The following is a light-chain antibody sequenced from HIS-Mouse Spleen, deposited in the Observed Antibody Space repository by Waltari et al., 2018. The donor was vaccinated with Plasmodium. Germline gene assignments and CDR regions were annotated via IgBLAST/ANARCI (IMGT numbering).Light chain of an antibody. CDR2: YYSDSDK. J-gene: IGLJ3*02. CDR1: SDINVGSYN. CDR3: MIWPSNASGV. Sequence: QPVLTQPPSSSASPGESARLTCTLPSDINVGSYNIYWYQQKTGSPPRYLLYYYSDSDKGQGSGVPSRFSGSKDASANTGILLISGLQSEDEADYYCMIWPSNASGVFGGGIKLTVL. V-gene: IGLV5-37*01.